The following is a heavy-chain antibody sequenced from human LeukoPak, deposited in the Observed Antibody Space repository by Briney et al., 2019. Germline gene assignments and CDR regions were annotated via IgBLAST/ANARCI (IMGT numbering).Heavy chain of an antibody. J-gene: IGHJ3*02. CDR3: ARVGYESSGYDAFDI. CDR1: GYSISSGHF. D-gene: IGHD3-22*01. V-gene: IGHV4-38-2*02. CDR2: IYQSGRT. Sequence: SETLSLTCSVSGYSISSGHFWAWIRLPPGKGLEWIGSIYQSGRTYDNPSLKSRLTISIDTSKNQLSLNLTSVTAADTAVYYCARVGYESSGYDAFDIWGQGTMVTVSS.